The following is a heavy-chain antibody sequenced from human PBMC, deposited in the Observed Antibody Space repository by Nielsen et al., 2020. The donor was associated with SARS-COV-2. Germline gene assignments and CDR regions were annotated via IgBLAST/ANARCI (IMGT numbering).Heavy chain of an antibody. CDR2: ILHYGGNV. V-gene: IGHV3-30*04. Sequence: GGSLRLSCAASGFTFSSYAMSWVRQAPGKGLEWVAAILHYGGNVYHADSVKGRFTISRDNSRNTLYLQMNTLRPEDTAVYSCARDAYGDLIYGMDVWGRGTTVTVSS. CDR1: GFTFSSYA. J-gene: IGHJ6*02. D-gene: IGHD4-17*01. CDR3: ARDAYGDLIYGMDV.